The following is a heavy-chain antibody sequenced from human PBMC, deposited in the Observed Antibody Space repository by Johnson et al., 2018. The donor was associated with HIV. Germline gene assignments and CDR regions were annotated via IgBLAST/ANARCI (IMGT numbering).Heavy chain of an antibody. V-gene: IGHV3-30*04. Sequence: QVQLVESGGGLVQPGGSLRLSCAASGFTFSSYAMHWVRQAPGKGLEWVAVISYDGSNKYYADSVTGRFTISRDNSKNTLYLQMNSLRAEDTAVYYCARDRGRYGYAAFDIWGQGTMVTVSS. CDR2: ISYDGSNK. J-gene: IGHJ3*02. CDR3: ARDRGRYGYAAFDI. D-gene: IGHD5-18*01. CDR1: GFTFSSYA.